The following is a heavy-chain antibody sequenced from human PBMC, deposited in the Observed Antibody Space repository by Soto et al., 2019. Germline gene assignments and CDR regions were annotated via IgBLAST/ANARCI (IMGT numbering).Heavy chain of an antibody. CDR3: ARVFGRRDYDFWSGTPHDAFDI. CDR1: GFTFSSYG. V-gene: IGHV3-33*01. Sequence: GGSLRLSCAASGFTFSSYGMHWVRQAPGKGLEWVAVIWYDGSNKYYADSVKGRFTISRDNSENTLYLQMNSLRAEDTAVYYCARVFGRRDYDFWSGTPHDAFDIWGQGTMVTVSS. J-gene: IGHJ3*02. D-gene: IGHD3-3*01. CDR2: IWYDGSNK.